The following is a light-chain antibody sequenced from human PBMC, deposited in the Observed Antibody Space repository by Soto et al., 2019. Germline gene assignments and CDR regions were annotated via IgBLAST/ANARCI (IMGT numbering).Light chain of an antibody. Sequence: EILMTQSPATLSVSPGDSATLSCRASRSVDTDLAWYQQKPGQAPRLLIYDASSRATGIPDRFSGGGSGTDFTLTISRLQSEDFAVYYCQQYNNWPPYTFGQGTKVDIK. CDR2: DAS. CDR1: RSVDTD. J-gene: IGKJ2*01. V-gene: IGKV3D-15*01. CDR3: QQYNNWPPYT.